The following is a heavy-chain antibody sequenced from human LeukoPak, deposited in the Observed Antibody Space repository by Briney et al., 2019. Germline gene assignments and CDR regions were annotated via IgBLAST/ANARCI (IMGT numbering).Heavy chain of an antibody. Sequence: SETLSLTWTVSGGSISSYYWSWIRQPAGKGLEWIGRIYTSGSTNYNPSLKSRVTMSVDTSKNQFSLKLSSVTAADTAVYYCARVNYYDSSGRGAFDIWGQGTMVTVSS. J-gene: IGHJ3*02. CDR2: IYTSGST. V-gene: IGHV4-4*07. CDR1: GGSISSYY. D-gene: IGHD3-22*01. CDR3: ARVNYYDSSGRGAFDI.